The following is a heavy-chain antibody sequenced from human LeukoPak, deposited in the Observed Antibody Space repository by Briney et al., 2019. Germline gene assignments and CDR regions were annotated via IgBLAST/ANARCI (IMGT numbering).Heavy chain of an antibody. V-gene: IGHV4-59*01. J-gene: IGHJ4*02. D-gene: IGHD1-26*01. Sequence: PSETLSLTCTVSGGSIGTYYWSWIRQSPGKGLEWIGYIYYSGSTNYNPSLKSRVTISLDTSRNQFSLSLSSVTAADTAVYYCARVDEGSELHFDYWGQGTLVTVSS. CDR1: GGSIGTYY. CDR3: ARVDEGSELHFDY. CDR2: IYYSGST.